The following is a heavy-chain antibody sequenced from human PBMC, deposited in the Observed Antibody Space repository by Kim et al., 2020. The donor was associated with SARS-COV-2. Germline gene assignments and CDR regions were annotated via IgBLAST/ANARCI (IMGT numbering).Heavy chain of an antibody. D-gene: IGHD3-16*01. V-gene: IGHV4-4*02. CDR2: IYHSGST. CDR1: GLSISSSNW. Sequence: SETLSLTCAVSGLSISSSNWWSWVRQPPGKGLEWIGEIYHSGSTNYNPSLKSRVTISVDKSKNQFSLKLSSVTAADTAVYYCARGVGLGRREYYFDYWGQGTLVTVSS. CDR3: ARGVGLGRREYYFDY. J-gene: IGHJ4*02.